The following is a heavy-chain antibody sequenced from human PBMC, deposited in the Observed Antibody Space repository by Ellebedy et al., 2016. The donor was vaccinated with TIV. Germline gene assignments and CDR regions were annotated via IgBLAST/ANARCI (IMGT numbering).Heavy chain of an antibody. Sequence: PGGSLRLSCAASGFTFSRYDMNWVRQAPGKGLEWVSRISGSRGTTNYADSVKGRFTISRDNSTNILYLQMNSLRADDTAVYYCAKDRDYFYDSSGFDYWGQGSLVTVSS. V-gene: IGHV3-23*01. CDR1: GFTFSRYD. D-gene: IGHD3-22*01. J-gene: IGHJ4*02. CDR3: AKDRDYFYDSSGFDY. CDR2: ISGSRGTT.